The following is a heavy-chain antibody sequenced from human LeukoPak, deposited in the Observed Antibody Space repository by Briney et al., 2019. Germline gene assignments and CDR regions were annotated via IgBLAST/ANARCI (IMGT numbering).Heavy chain of an antibody. CDR3: ARPGSPHSGYDWHFDY. J-gene: IGHJ4*02. CDR1: GYTFTSYY. Sequence: ASVKVSCKASGYTFTSYYMHWVRQAPGQGLEWMGIINPSGGSTSYAQKFQGRVTMTRDTSTSTVYMELSSLRSEDTAVYYCARPGSPHSGYDWHFDYWGQGTLVTVSS. V-gene: IGHV1-46*01. D-gene: IGHD5-12*01. CDR2: INPSGGST.